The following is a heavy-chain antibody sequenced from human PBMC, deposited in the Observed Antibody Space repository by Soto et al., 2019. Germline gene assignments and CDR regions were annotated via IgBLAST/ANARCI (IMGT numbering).Heavy chain of an antibody. J-gene: IGHJ4*02. CDR3: ARTAWRLSFSWPFDY. D-gene: IGHD6-25*01. CDR2: INPNSGGT. CDR1: GYTFTGYY. V-gene: IGHV1-2*04. Sequence: APVKVSCKASGYTFTGYYMHWVRQAPGQGLEWMGWINPNSGGTNYAQNFQGWVTMTRDTSISTAYMELSRLRSDDTAVYYCARTAWRLSFSWPFDYWGQGTLVTVSS.